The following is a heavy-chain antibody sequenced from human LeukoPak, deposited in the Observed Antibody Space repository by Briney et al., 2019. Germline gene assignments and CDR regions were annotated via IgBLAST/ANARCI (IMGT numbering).Heavy chain of an antibody. J-gene: IGHJ6*03. CDR2: IIPIFDTS. CDR3: ARDGDVDTAMPDYYYYMDV. Sequence: SVKVSCKASGDTFSSYAITWVRQAPGQGLEWMGGIIPIFDTSNYAQKFQGRVTFTSDDSTSTAYMELSSLRSEDTAVYYCARDGDVDTAMPDYYYYMDVWGKGTTVTVSS. CDR1: GDTFSSYA. D-gene: IGHD5-18*01. V-gene: IGHV1-69*13.